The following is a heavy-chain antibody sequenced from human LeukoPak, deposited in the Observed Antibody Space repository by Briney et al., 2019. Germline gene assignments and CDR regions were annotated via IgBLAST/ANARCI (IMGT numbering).Heavy chain of an antibody. CDR1: GFTFSNYA. V-gene: IGHV3-23*01. J-gene: IGHJ4*02. CDR2: ISDSGDKT. Sequence: GGSLRLSCAASGFTFSNYAMSWVRQAPGKGLECVSAISDSGDKTDYADSVRGRFTIYRDNSKDTLYLQMNSLGAADTAVYYCAKDAPQRRAGFDYWGQGTLVTVSS. CDR3: AKDAPQRRAGFDY.